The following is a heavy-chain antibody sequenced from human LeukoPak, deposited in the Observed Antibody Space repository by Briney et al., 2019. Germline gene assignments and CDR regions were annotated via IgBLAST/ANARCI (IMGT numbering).Heavy chain of an antibody. CDR3: ARLRAAPWGFDY. V-gene: IGHV4-59*01. J-gene: IGHJ4*02. D-gene: IGHD2-2*01. Sequence: SETLSLTCTVSGDSISNYYWSWIRQPPGKGLEWIGYIYYTGSTNYNPSLKSRVTISADMSKNQFSLKLTSVTAADTAVYYCARLRAAPWGFDYWGQGSLVPVSS. CDR2: IYYTGST. CDR1: GDSISNYY.